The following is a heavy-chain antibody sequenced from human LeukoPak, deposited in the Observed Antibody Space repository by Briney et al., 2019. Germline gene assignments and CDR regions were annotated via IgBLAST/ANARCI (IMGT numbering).Heavy chain of an antibody. J-gene: IGHJ4*02. D-gene: IGHD3-9*01. CDR3: ARDVRYFTY. CDR1: GVTFSSYT. Sequence: RGSLRLSCAASGVTFSSYTMNWVRQAPGKGLEWVSTISSSSTNIYYADSVRGRFTISRDNAKNSLYLQMNSLGAEATAEYYWARDVRYFTYWGQGTLVTVSS. V-gene: IGHV3-21*01. CDR2: ISSSSTNI.